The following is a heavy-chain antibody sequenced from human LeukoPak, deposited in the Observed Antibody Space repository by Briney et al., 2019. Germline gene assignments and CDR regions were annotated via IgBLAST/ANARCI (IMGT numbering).Heavy chain of an antibody. Sequence: GGSLRLSCAASGFTFSSYAMSWFRQAPEKGLEWVSAISGSGGSTYYADSVKGRFTISRDNSKNTLYLQMNSLRAEDTAVYYCAKARDGDPGDFDYWGQGTLVTVSS. V-gene: IGHV3-23*01. CDR1: GFTFSSYA. D-gene: IGHD4-17*01. CDR3: AKARDGDPGDFDY. CDR2: ISGSGGST. J-gene: IGHJ4*02.